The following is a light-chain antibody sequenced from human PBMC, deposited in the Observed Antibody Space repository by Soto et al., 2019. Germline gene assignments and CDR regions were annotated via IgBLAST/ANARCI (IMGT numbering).Light chain of an antibody. CDR1: QSVSSN. CDR2: GAS. J-gene: IGKJ1*01. CDR3: QQYTHWPRT. V-gene: IGKV3-15*01. Sequence: ETVMTQSPATLSVSPRERATLSCRASQSVSSNLAWYPQKPCQAPRLLNYGASTRATGIPATFSGSGSGTEFTLTISSLLSEDFAVYYCQQYTHWPRTFGQGNKVDVK.